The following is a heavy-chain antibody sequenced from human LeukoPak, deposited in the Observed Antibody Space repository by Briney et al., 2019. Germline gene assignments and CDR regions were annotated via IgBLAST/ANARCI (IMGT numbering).Heavy chain of an antibody. Sequence: PSETLSLTCTVSGGSISGSSSYWGWIRQPPGKGLEWIGSMYYSGSTYYNPSLPSRVTMSVDTSKNQFSLKLSSVTAADTAVYYCARSKVGLWLNPDWGQGTLVTVSS. D-gene: IGHD5-18*01. J-gene: IGHJ4*02. CDR2: MYYSGST. CDR1: GGSISGSSSY. CDR3: ARSKVGLWLNPD. V-gene: IGHV4-39*07.